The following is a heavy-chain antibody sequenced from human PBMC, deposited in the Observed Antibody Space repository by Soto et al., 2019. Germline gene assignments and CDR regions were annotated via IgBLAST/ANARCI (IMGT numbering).Heavy chain of an antibody. CDR2: ISAPATT. Sequence: EVQLVQTGGGSIQPGGSLRLSCGGSGFTVSGSYISWVRQAPGKGLEWVGVISAPATTYYTDAVKGRIRLSGDTSNMKVHLHINSLRAEDTAVYFCARDKYSSGWWGEFDYWGQGEMVVVSS. CDR3: ARDKYSSGWWGEFDY. D-gene: IGHD6-19*01. J-gene: IGHJ4*02. CDR1: GFTVSGSY. V-gene: IGHV3-53*02.